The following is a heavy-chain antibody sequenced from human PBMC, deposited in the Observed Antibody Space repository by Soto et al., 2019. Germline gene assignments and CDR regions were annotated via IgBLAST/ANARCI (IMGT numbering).Heavy chain of an antibody. D-gene: IGHD3-16*01. CDR1: GFNFGASW. CDR2: VNQGGSET. J-gene: IGHJ4*02. V-gene: IGHV3-7*01. Sequence: GSLRLSCVASGFNFGASWMSWVRQAPGKGLEWLANVNQGGSETNYVDSVKGRFTISRDNAENSLFLQMNSLRGGDTAVYYCVKGGGNFDSWGQGTLVTVSS. CDR3: VKGGGNFDS.